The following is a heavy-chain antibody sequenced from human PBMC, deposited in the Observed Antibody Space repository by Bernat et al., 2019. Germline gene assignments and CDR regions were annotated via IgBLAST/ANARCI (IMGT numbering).Heavy chain of an antibody. Sequence: QITLKESGPTLVQPTQTLTLTCTFSGFSLSTRGVGVGWIRQPPGKALEWLALIYWDDDKRYSPSLKSRLTITKDTSKNQVVLTMTNMDPEDTATYYCAHRLDLMSYYNYGRFDYWGQGTLVTDSS. CDR2: IYWDDDK. CDR3: AHRLDLMSYYNYGRFDY. D-gene: IGHD3-10*01. V-gene: IGHV2-5*02. J-gene: IGHJ4*02. CDR1: GFSLSTRGVG.